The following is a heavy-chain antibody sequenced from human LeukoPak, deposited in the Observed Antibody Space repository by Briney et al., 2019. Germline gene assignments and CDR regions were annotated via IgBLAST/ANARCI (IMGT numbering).Heavy chain of an antibody. V-gene: IGHV5-51*01. CDR1: GYSFTSYW. J-gene: IGHJ4*02. Sequence: RPGESLKISCKGSGYSFTSYWIGWVRQMPGKGLEWMGIIYPGDSDTRYSPSFQGQVTIPADKSISTAYLQWTSLKASDTAMYYCARQQGVGYCSSTSCEFDYWGQGTLVTVSS. D-gene: IGHD2-2*01. CDR3: ARQQGVGYCSSTSCEFDY. CDR2: IYPGDSDT.